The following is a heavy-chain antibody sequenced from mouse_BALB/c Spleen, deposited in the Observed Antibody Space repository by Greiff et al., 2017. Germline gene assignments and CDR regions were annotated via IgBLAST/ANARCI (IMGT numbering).Heavy chain of an antibody. CDR2: ISSGGSYT. Sequence: EVQLVESGGDLVKPGGSLKLSCAASGFTFSSYGMSWVRQTPDKRLEWVATISSGGSYTYYPDSVKGRFTISRDNAKNTLYLQMSSLKSEDTAMYYCARLSTMITTGGDYFDYWGQGTTLTVSS. J-gene: IGHJ2*01. V-gene: IGHV5-6*01. CDR1: GFTFSSYG. CDR3: ARLSTMITTGGDYFDY. D-gene: IGHD2-4*01.